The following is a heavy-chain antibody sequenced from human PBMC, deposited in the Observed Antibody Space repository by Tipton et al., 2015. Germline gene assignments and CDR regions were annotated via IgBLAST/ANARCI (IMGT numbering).Heavy chain of an antibody. Sequence: LRLSCAVSAHSISSDFYWGWIRRPPGKGLEWIGSISHSGNTYYNPSLKSRVTMSRDTSKNQFSLKLTSVTAADTAVYYCACQDYDSLTRDYQTVDYWGQGTLVTVSS. D-gene: IGHD3-9*01. V-gene: IGHV4-38-2*01. CDR1: AHSISSDFY. CDR2: ISHSGNT. J-gene: IGHJ4*02. CDR3: ACQDYDSLTRDYQTVDY.